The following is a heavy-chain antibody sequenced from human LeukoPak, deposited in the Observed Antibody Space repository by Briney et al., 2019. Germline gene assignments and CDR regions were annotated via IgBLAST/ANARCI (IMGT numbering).Heavy chain of an antibody. V-gene: IGHV4-38-2*02. D-gene: IGHD6-19*01. Sequence: KSSETLSLTCTVSGYSISNGYYWDWIRQPPGRGLEWIGNIYRSGSTSYNPSLKSRVTISVDTSKNQFSLKVNSVTAADTAVYYCARHVAGIVAVAGTIGPWGQGTLVTVSS. CDR1: GYSISNGYY. J-gene: IGHJ4*02. CDR3: ARHVAGIVAVAGTIGP. CDR2: IYRSGST.